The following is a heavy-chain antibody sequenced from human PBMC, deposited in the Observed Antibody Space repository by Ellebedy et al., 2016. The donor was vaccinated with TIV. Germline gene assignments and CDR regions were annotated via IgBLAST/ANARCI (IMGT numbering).Heavy chain of an antibody. Sequence: MPSETLSLTCTVSSGNHCWGWIRQPPGTGLEWIGLICYSGNIYYNPSLQSRVAISVDTSNNQFSLKLSSVTAADTAVYYCARRYCSGGTCYFFDAWGQGTLVTVSS. CDR2: ICYSGNI. D-gene: IGHD2-15*01. CDR1: SGNHC. J-gene: IGHJ4*02. V-gene: IGHV4-39*07. CDR3: ARRYCSGGTCYFFDA.